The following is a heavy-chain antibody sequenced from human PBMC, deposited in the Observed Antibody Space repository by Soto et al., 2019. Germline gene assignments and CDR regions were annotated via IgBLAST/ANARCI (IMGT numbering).Heavy chain of an antibody. CDR1: GGSISSGDYY. D-gene: IGHD2-15*01. CDR3: ARSVVVVAATPYYYGMDV. CDR2: IYYSGST. Sequence: SETLSLTCTVSGGSISSGDYYWSWIRQPPGKGLEWIGYIYYSGSTYYNPSLKSRVTISVDTSKNQFSLKLSSVTAADTAVYYCARSVVVVAATPYYYGMDVWGQGTTVTVSS. V-gene: IGHV4-30-4*01. J-gene: IGHJ6*02.